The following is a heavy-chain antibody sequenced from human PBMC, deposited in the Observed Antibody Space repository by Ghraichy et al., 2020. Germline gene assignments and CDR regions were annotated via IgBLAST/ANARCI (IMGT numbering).Heavy chain of an antibody. J-gene: IGHJ4*02. D-gene: IGHD1-7*01. V-gene: IGHV5-51*01. CDR2: IYPGDSGT. CDR1: GYSFTRHW. CDR3: ARQGSRLTGSTPLGFDY. Sequence: GESLNISCKGSGYSFTRHWIGWVRQMPGKGLEWMGFIYPGDSGTRYSPSFQGQVTISADKSISTAYLQWNNLKASDTAMYYCARQGSRLTGSTPLGFDYWGQGTPVTVS.